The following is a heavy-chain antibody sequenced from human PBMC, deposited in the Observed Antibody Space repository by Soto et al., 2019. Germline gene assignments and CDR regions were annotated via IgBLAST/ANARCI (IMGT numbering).Heavy chain of an antibody. D-gene: IGHD4-17*01. CDR2: ISSNGSNI. Sequence: PGGSLRLSCAASGFTFSTYSMNWVRQAPGKGLEWVSYISSNGSNIYYADSVKGRFTISRDNSKKTLYLQMNSLRAEDTAVYYCAKVTTVPTYYYYGMAVWGQGTTVTVS. V-gene: IGHV3-48*01. J-gene: IGHJ6*02. CDR3: AKVTTVPTYYYYGMAV. CDR1: GFTFSTYS.